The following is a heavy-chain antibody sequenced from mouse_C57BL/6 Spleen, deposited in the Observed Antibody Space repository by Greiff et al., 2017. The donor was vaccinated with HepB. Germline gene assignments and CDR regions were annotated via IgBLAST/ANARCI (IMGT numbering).Heavy chain of an antibody. J-gene: IGHJ4*01. CDR2: IWSGGST. CDR1: GFSLTSYG. D-gene: IGHD1-1*01. V-gene: IGHV2-2*01. CDR3: ASASYYYGSSSYAMDY. Sequence: QVQLQQSGPGLVQPSQSLSITCTVSGFSLTSYGVHWVRQSPGKGLEWLGVIWSGGSTDYNAAFISRLSISKDNSKSQVFFKMNSLQADDTAIYYCASASYYYGSSSYAMDYWGQGTSVTVSS.